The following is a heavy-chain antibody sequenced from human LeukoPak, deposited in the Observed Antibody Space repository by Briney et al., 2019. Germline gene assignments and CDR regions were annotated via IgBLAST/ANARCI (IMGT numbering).Heavy chain of an antibody. Sequence: PGGSLRLSCAASRFTFSSHWMSWVRQAPGKGLEWVANIKQDGSEKYYVDSVKGRFTISRDNAKNSLNLQLNSLRAEDTAVYYCARLNSYGFYYFDYWGQGALVTVSS. J-gene: IGHJ4*02. CDR3: ARLNSYGFYYFDY. D-gene: IGHD5-18*01. CDR1: RFTFSSHW. V-gene: IGHV3-7*01. CDR2: IKQDGSEK.